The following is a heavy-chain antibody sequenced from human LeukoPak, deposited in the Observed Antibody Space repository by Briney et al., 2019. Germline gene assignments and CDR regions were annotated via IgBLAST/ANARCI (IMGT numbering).Heavy chain of an antibody. CDR2: ISANNGNR. J-gene: IGHJ3*02. CDR1: GYTFTNYG. Sequence: ASVKVSCKASGYTFTNYGISWVRQAPGQGLEWMGWISANNGNRNYAQKLQDRVSMTTDTSTSTVYMELRSLRSDDTAVYYCARDRYYNILTGFRRSDGFDIWGQGTMVTVSS. CDR3: ARDRYYNILTGFRRSDGFDI. D-gene: IGHD3-9*01. V-gene: IGHV1-18*01.